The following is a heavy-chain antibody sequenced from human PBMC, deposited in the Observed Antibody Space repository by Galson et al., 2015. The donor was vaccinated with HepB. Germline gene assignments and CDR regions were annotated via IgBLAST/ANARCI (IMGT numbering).Heavy chain of an antibody. CDR1: GFTFSSYS. CDR3: ARDIKFGGFDY. V-gene: IGHV3-48*04. CDR2: ISSSSSTI. Sequence: SLRLSCAASGFTFSSYSMNWVRQAPGKGLEWVSYISSSSSTIYYADSVKGRFTISRDNAKNSLYLQMNSLRAEDTAVYYCARDIKFGGFDYWGQGTLVTVSS. J-gene: IGHJ4*02. D-gene: IGHD3-16*01.